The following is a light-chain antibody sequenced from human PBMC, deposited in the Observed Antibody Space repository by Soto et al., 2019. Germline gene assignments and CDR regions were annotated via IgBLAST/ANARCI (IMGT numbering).Light chain of an antibody. CDR1: SSNIGAGYD. Sequence: QSVLTQPPSVSGAPGQRVTISCTGSSSNIGAGYDVHWYQQLPGTAPKLLIYGDTNRPSGVPDRFSGSKSGTSASLAITGGQAEDEADYYCQSYDNSLSGSYVFGTGTKLTVL. CDR3: QSYDNSLSGSYV. J-gene: IGLJ1*01. V-gene: IGLV1-40*01. CDR2: GDT.